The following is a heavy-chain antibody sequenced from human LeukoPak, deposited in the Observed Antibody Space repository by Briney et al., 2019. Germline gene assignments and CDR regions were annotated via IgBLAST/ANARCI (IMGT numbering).Heavy chain of an antibody. Sequence: SETLSLTCTVSGGSVSSGSHYWSWIRQPPGKGLEWIGHIYYSGSTNYNSSLKSRVTISVDTSKNQFSLKLSSVTAADTAVYYCARDSVPHCSSTSCYRNDAFDIWGQGTMVTISS. J-gene: IGHJ3*02. D-gene: IGHD2-2*02. V-gene: IGHV4-61*01. CDR1: GGSVSSGSHY. CDR2: IYYSGST. CDR3: ARDSVPHCSSTSCYRNDAFDI.